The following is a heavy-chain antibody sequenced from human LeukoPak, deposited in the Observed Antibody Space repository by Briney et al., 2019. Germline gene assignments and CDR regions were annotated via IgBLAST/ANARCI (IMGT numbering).Heavy chain of an antibody. CDR2: MNPNSGNT. Sequence: ASVKVSCKASGYTLTSYDIHWVRQATGRGLEWMGWMNPNSGNTGYAQNFQGRVTMTRNTSISTAYMELSSLRSEDTAVYYCAARYYDSSGYNYWGQGTLVTVSS. J-gene: IGHJ4*02. CDR3: AARYYDSSGYNY. D-gene: IGHD3-22*01. V-gene: IGHV1-8*01. CDR1: GYTLTSYD.